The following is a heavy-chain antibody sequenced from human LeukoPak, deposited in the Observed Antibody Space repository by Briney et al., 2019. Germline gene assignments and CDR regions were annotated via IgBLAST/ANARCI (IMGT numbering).Heavy chain of an antibody. Sequence: PGGSLRLSCAASGFTFDDYAMYWVRQGPGKGLEWVSSITWNGGRIAYADSVKGRFTISRDNAKNSLYLQMNSLRPEDTARYYCTKGMTTLTTMFEHWGQGILVTVSS. D-gene: IGHD4-17*01. CDR1: GFTFDDYA. V-gene: IGHV3-9*01. CDR2: ITWNGGRI. J-gene: IGHJ4*02. CDR3: TKGMTTLTTMFEH.